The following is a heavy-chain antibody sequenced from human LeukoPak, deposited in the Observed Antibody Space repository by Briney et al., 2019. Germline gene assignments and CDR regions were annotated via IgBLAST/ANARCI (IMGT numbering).Heavy chain of an antibody. J-gene: IGHJ5*02. D-gene: IGHD2-8*01. CDR1: GGSISSSSYY. CDR2: IYYSGST. V-gene: IGHV4-39*02. CDR3: ARDLVLMAQP. Sequence: PSETLSLTCTVSGGSISSSSYYWGWIRQPPGKGLEWIGSIYYSGSTYYNPSLKSRVTISVDTSKNQFSLKLSSVTAADTAVYYCARDLVLMAQPWGQGTLVTVSS.